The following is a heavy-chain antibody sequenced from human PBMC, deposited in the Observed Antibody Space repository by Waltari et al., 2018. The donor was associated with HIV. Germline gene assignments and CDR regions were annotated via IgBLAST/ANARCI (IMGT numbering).Heavy chain of an antibody. D-gene: IGHD3-3*01. CDR3: ARLMGTSFGMVIYYSYGMDV. J-gene: IGHJ6*02. CDR2: ISGSGDSR. CDR1: GISFSSYA. V-gene: IGHV3-23*01. Sequence: EVKLLESGGGLVPPGGSLRLSCEASGISFSSYAMRLVRQAPGKGLEWVSGISGSGDSRYYADSVKGRFSISRDNSKNTLSLQMNSLRAEDTAVYYCARLMGTSFGMVIYYSYGMDVWGQGTTVTVSS.